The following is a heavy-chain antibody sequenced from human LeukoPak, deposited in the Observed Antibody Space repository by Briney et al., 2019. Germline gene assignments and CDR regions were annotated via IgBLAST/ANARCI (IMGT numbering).Heavy chain of an antibody. J-gene: IGHJ4*02. CDR2: IYHSGST. CDR3: ARGKGYDFWSGLNPRAYDY. V-gene: IGHV4-30-2*01. CDR1: GGSISSGGYY. Sequence: SETLSLTCTVSGGSISSGGYYWSWIRQPPGKGLEWIGYIYHSGSTYYNPSLKSRVTISVDRSKNQFSLKLSSVTAADTAVYYCARGKGYDFWSGLNPRAYDYWGQGTLVTVSS. D-gene: IGHD3-3*01.